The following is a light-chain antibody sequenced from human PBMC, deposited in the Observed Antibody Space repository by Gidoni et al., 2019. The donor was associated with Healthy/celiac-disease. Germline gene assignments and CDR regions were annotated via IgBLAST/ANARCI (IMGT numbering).Light chain of an antibody. J-gene: IGKJ4*02. CDR2: AAS. CDR1: QSISSY. V-gene: IGKV1-39*01. Sequence: LQMTQSPSSLSSSVGDRVTITCRASQSISSYLNWYQQKTGKAPKILIYAASSLQRGVPSRCSGSGSGTDVTLTISSMQHEDFATYYCQQSYSTTPETFGGGTKVEIK. CDR3: QQSYSTTPET.